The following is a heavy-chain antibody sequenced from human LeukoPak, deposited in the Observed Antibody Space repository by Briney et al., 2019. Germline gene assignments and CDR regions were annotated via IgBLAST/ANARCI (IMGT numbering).Heavy chain of an antibody. CDR3: ARDWNAGSGWFLWFDP. V-gene: IGHV4-4*07. Sequence: SETLSLTCTVSSGSISSYYWSWIRQPAGKGLEWIGRIYTSGSTDYNSSLKSRAAMSLDTSKNQFSLKLRSVTAADTAVYYCARDWNAGSGWFLWFDPWGQGTLVTVSS. CDR2: IYTSGST. CDR1: SGSISSYY. J-gene: IGHJ5*02. D-gene: IGHD6-19*01.